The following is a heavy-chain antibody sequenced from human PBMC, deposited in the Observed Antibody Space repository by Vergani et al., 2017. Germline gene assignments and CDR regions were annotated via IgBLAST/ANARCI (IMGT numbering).Heavy chain of an antibody. V-gene: IGHV1-24*01. J-gene: IGHJ4*02. CDR3: ATGLSEEVQRERRNY. Sequence: QVQLVQSGAEVKKPGSSVKVSCKTSGGTFSSYAISWVRQAPGKGLEWMGGFDPEDGEKIYGQKFQGRVTMTEDTSTDTAYMELSSLRSEDTAVYYCATGLSEEVQRERRNYWGQGTLVTVSS. CDR2: FDPEDGEK. D-gene: IGHD1-1*01. CDR1: GGTFSSYA.